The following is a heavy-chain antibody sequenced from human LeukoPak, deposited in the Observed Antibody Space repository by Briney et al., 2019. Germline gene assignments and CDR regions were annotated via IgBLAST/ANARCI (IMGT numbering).Heavy chain of an antibody. CDR3: AAELSGYEIDY. D-gene: IGHD5-12*01. V-gene: IGHV1-58*02. CDR2: IVVGSGNT. CDR1: GFTFSSSA. Sequence: SVKVSCKASGFTFSSSAMQWVRQARGQRLEWIGWIVVGSGNTDYAQKFQERVTITRDMSTSTAYIELSSLRSEDTAVYYCAAELSGYEIDYWGQGTLVTVSS. J-gene: IGHJ4*02.